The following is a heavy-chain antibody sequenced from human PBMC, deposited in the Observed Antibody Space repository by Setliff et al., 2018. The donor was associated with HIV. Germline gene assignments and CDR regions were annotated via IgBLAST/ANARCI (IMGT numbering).Heavy chain of an antibody. V-gene: IGHV3-30*03. CDR1: GFTLSSHS. D-gene: IGHD6-13*01. CDR3: ARDCRVGWVFTYGMDV. Sequence: GSLRLSCAASGFTLSSHSMSWVRQAPGKGLEWVAIIPGNGNTKYYADSVKGRFTFSRDNSKNTLFLQMNSLRPEDTAVYYCARDCRVGWVFTYGMDVWGQGTLVTVSS. J-gene: IGHJ6*02. CDR2: IPGNGNTK.